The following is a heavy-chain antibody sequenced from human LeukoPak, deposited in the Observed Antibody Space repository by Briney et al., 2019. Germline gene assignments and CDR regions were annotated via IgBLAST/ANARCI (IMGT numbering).Heavy chain of an antibody. J-gene: IGHJ4*02. Sequence: GGSLRLSCAASGFTFSSYWMSWVRQAPGKGLEWVANIKKDGSEKYYVDSVKGRFTISRDNAKTSLYLQMISLRAEDTAVYYCARHLSGVTGYTYGRGIDYWGQGTLVTVSS. CDR1: GFTFSSYW. V-gene: IGHV3-7*01. D-gene: IGHD5-18*01. CDR3: ARHLSGVTGYTYGRGIDY. CDR2: IKKDGSEK.